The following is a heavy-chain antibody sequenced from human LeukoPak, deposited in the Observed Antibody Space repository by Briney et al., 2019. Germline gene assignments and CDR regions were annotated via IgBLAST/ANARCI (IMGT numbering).Heavy chain of an antibody. CDR3: ARASDCSSTSCYYAFDY. V-gene: IGHV1-18*01. Sequence: AASVKVSCKASGYTFTSYGISWVRQAPGQGLEWMGWISAYNGNTNYAQKLQGRVTMTTDTSTSTAYMELRSLRSDDTAVYYCARASDCSSTSCYYAFDYWGQGTLVTVSS. D-gene: IGHD2-2*01. CDR2: ISAYNGNT. CDR1: GYTFTSYG. J-gene: IGHJ4*02.